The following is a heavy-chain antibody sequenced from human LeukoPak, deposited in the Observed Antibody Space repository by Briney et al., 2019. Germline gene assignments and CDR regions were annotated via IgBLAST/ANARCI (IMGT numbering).Heavy chain of an antibody. CDR3: TRNYGDYSYYYYGMDV. CDR2: IRSKAYGGTT. J-gene: IGHJ6*02. V-gene: IGHV3-49*04. CDR1: GFTFGDYA. D-gene: IGHD4-17*01. Sequence: GGSLRLSCTASGFTFGDYAMSWVRQAPGKGLEWVGFIRSKAYGGTTEYAASVKGRFTISRDDSKSIAYLQMNSLKTEDTAVYYWTRNYGDYSYYYYGMDVWGQGTTVTVSS.